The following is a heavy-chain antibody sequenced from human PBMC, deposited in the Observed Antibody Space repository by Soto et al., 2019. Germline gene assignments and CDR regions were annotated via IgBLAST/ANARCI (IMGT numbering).Heavy chain of an antibody. J-gene: IGHJ3*02. CDR3: ARREGQLAAFDI. Sequence: SETLSLTCAVSGVSISSYYWSWIRQPPGKGLEWVGYIYYSGSTKYNPSLTSRVTISVDTSKNQFSLKLSSVTAADTAVYYCARREGQLAAFDIWGQGTLVTVSS. V-gene: IGHV4-59*01. CDR1: GVSISSYY. CDR2: IYYSGST. D-gene: IGHD6-13*01.